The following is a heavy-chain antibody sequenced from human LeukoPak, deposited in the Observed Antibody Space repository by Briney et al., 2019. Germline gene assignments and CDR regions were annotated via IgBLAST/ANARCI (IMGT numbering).Heavy chain of an antibody. CDR3: AKEGYQYWYFDL. CDR1: GFTFSSYA. CDR2: LRGGGADT. D-gene: IGHD5-18*01. Sequence: GGSLRLSCAASGFTFSSYALTWVRQAPGKGLEWVSALRGGGADTYHADSVKGRFTIFRDSSKNTLYLQTNSLRAEDMAVYYCAKEGYQYWYFDLWGRGTLVTVSS. V-gene: IGHV3-23*01. J-gene: IGHJ2*01.